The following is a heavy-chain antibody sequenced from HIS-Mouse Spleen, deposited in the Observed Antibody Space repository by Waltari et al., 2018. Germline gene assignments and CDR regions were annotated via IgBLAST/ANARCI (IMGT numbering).Heavy chain of an antibody. CDR3: AKDLQAGPFSAFDI. CDR2: MSGSGGST. J-gene: IGHJ3*02. Sequence: EVQLLESGGGLVQPGGSLRLSCAASGFTFSSYAMSWVRQAPGKGLEWVSAMSGSGGSTSYVDSVKGRFTISRDNSKNTLYLQMNSLRAEDTAVYYCAKDLQAGPFSAFDIWGQGTMVTVSS. V-gene: IGHV3-23*01. CDR1: GFTFSSYA.